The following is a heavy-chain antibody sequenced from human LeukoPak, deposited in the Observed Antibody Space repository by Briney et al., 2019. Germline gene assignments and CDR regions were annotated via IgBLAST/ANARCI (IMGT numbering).Heavy chain of an antibody. Sequence: GGSLRLSCAASGFTFSSYWMTWVRQAPEKGLEWVANIKQDGSETYYVDSVKGRFTISRDNAKNSLCLHMNSLRVEDSAVYYCARRGGCSSTSCYVSWFDPWGQGTLVTVSS. V-gene: IGHV3-7*02. CDR1: GFTFSSYW. J-gene: IGHJ5*02. D-gene: IGHD2-2*01. CDR2: IKQDGSET. CDR3: ARRGGCSSTSCYVSWFDP.